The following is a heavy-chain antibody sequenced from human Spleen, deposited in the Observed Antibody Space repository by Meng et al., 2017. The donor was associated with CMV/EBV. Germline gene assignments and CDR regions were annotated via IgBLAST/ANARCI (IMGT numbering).Heavy chain of an antibody. V-gene: IGHV3-30*02. J-gene: IGHJ6*02. CDR2: IRYDGSNK. D-gene: IGHD3-3*01. CDR1: GFTFSSYA. CDR3: AKRVSIFGVAFGRFAMDV. Sequence: GESLKISCAASGFTFSSYAMHWVRQAPGKGLEWVAFIRYDGSNKYYADSVKGRFSISRDNSRNILYLQMNSLTVEETAVYYCAKRVSIFGVAFGRFAMDVWGQGTMVTVSS.